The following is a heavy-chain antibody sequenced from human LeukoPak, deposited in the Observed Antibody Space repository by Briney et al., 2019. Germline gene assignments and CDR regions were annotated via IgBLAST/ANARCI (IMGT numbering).Heavy chain of an antibody. CDR1: GVSISNYY. CDR3: ARGLDWLDP. J-gene: IGHJ5*02. Sequence: SETLTLTCPVSGVSISNYYYWTWIRQPPGKGLEWIGSISYRLSTNYNPSLKSRLTISVDTSKNQLSLKLSSVTAADTAVYYCARGLDWLDPWGQARMLSVPS. V-gene: IGHV4-59*01. CDR2: ISYRLST.